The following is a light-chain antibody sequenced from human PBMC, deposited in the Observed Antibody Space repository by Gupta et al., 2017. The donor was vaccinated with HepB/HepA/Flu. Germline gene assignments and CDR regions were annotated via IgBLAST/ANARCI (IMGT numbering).Light chain of an antibody. CDR3: SSYAGSITFVL. J-gene: IGLJ2*01. CDR1: STDVGTYNL. Sequence: QSALTQPASVSGSPGQSITISCTGTSTDVGTYNLVSWYQQHPGKAPKLIIYEVIKRPSGVSNRFSGSKSGNTASLTISGLQTEDEADYYCSSYAGSITFVLFGGGTKLTVL. CDR2: EVI. V-gene: IGLV2-23*02.